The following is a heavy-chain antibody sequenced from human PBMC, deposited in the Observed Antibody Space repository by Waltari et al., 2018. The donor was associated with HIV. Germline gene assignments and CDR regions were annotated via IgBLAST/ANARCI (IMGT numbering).Heavy chain of an antibody. J-gene: IGHJ3*01. CDR1: GYVFLGKL. CDR3: ARRHHNFYGSGGYGDVLDV. D-gene: IGHD6-19*01. Sequence: ARLVQSGAEVRKRGASVQVSCTASGYVFLGKLIHWLRQALGQGFGWGGFKNTQTDGTSIGQTLEGTITNTTDTSMTTSFMDLTGLRSYDTAVYYCARRHHNFYGSGGYGDVLDVWGQGTLVTVSS. CDR2: KNTQTDGT. V-gene: IGHV1-2*02.